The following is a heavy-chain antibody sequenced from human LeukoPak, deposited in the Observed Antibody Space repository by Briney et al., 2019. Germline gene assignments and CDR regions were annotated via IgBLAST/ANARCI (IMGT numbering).Heavy chain of an antibody. CDR2: IRYDGSNK. Sequence: GGSLRLSCSASGFTFSSYAMSWVRQAPGKGLEWVTFIRYDGSNKYYAGSVKGRFTISRDNSKSTVFLQMNSLRAEDTAVYYCAKIPQREWELPRNYYYYYMDVWGKGTTVTISS. CDR3: AKIPQREWELPRNYYYYYMDV. J-gene: IGHJ6*03. D-gene: IGHD1-26*01. V-gene: IGHV3-30*02. CDR1: GFTFSSYA.